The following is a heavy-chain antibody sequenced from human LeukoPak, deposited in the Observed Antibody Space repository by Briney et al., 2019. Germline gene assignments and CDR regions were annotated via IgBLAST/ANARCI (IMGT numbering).Heavy chain of an antibody. CDR3: ASGGRISAANWFDP. D-gene: IGHD6-13*01. CDR1: GGSISTYY. V-gene: IGHV4-4*07. CDR2: VYPSGRT. Sequence: SETLSLTCTVSGGSISTYYWSWIRQPAGKGLEWIGRVYPSGRTNYNPSLENRVTMSVDTSKKQFSLKLRSVTAADTAVYYCASGGRISAANWFDPWGQGTLVTVSS. J-gene: IGHJ5*02.